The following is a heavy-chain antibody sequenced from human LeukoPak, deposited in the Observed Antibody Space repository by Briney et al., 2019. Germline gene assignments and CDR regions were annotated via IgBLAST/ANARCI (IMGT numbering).Heavy chain of an antibody. CDR3: AKDLGTHSSSFYFDY. V-gene: IGHV3-30*02. J-gene: IGHJ4*02. D-gene: IGHD6-6*01. CDR1: GLTFSNFG. CDR2: TRYDGSNK. Sequence: GGSLRLSCAASGLTFSNFGIHWVRQTPGKGLEWVAFTRYDGSNKYYADSVRGRFTIFRDNSKNTLYLQMNSLRAEDTAVYFCAKDLGTHSSSFYFDYWGQGTLVTVSS.